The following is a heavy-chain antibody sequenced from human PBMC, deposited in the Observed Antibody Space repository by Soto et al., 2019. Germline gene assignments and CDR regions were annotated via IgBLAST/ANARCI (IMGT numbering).Heavy chain of an antibody. Sequence: QVTLKESGPVLVKPTETLTLTCAVSGFSPRDSKVGVSWIRQPPGKALEWLAHIFWNGEKSYITSLERRLTSSKDPSKGQVVLTMTNMDPVDTATYFCAHVRQWDGAHSYDYGGRGTLVTVSS. D-gene: IGHD1-26*01. CDR1: GFSPRDSKVG. J-gene: IGHJ4*02. V-gene: IGHV2-26*01. CDR3: AHVRQWDGAHSYDY. CDR2: IFWNGEK.